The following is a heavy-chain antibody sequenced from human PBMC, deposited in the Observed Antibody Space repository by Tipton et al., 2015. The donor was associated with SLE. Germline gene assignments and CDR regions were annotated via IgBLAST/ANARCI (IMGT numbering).Heavy chain of an antibody. CDR1: GYTFTSYY. CDR3: ARTVVDMVTRSYFDY. J-gene: IGHJ4*02. V-gene: IGHV1-46*01. CDR2: INPSGGST. Sequence: QSGAEVKKPGASVKVSCKASGYTFTSYYMHWVRQAPGQGLEWMGIINPSGGSTSYAQKFQGRVTMTRDTSTSTVYIELSSLRSEDTAVYYCARTVVDMVTRSYFDYWGQGTLVTVSS. D-gene: IGHD5-18*01.